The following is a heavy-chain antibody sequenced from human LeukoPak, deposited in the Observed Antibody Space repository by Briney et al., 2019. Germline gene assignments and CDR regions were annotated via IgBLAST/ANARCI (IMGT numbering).Heavy chain of an antibody. CDR3: ARDDSSGHFDY. J-gene: IGHJ4*02. V-gene: IGHV4-39*07. D-gene: IGHD3-22*01. Sequence: SETLSLTCTVSGGSISSSSYYWGWIRQPPGKGLEWIGSIYYSGSTYYNPSLKSRVTISVDTSKNQFSLKLSSVTAADTAVYYCARDDSSGHFDYWGQGTLVTVSS. CDR2: IYYSGST. CDR1: GGSISSSSYY.